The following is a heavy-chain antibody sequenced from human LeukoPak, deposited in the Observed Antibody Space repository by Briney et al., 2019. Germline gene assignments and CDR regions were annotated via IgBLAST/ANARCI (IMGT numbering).Heavy chain of an antibody. CDR3: ARATPSKYCSSTSCYILLVSGGMDV. V-gene: IGHV4-59*01. CDR2: IYYSGST. D-gene: IGHD2-2*02. J-gene: IGHJ6*02. Sequence: SETLSLTCTVSGGSISSYYWSWIRQPPGKGLEWIGYIYYSGSTNYNPSLKSRVTISVDTSKNQFSLKLSSVTAADTAVHYCARATPSKYCSSTSCYILLVSGGMDVWGQGTTVTVSS. CDR1: GGSISSYY.